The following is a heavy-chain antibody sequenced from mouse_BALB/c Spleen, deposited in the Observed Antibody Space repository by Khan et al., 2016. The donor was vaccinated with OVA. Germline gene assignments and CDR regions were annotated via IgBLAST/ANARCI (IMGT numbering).Heavy chain of an antibody. V-gene: IGHV1-61*01. CDR3: ARGLWAYGNYGAWFAY. CDR1: GYSFTSYW. D-gene: IGHD2-1*01. J-gene: IGHJ3*01. Sequence: QVQLQQSGAELVRPGASVKLSCKASGYSFTSYWMNWVKQRPGQGLEWIGMIHPSDSETRLNQKFKDKATLTVDKSSSTAYMQLSSPTSEDSAVYDCARGLWAYGNYGAWFAYWGQGTLVTVSA. CDR2: IHPSDSET.